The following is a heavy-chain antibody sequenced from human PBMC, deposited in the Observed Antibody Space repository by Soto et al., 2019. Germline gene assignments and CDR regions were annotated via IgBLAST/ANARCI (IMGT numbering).Heavy chain of an antibody. J-gene: IGHJ4*02. Sequence: QVQLVQSGAEVKKPGASVKVSCKASGYTFTSYGINWVRQAPGQGLEWMGWISTYKGNINYAQKFQGRVTMTTDTSTSTAYMELRSLRSDETAVYYCASWPVVESSGYPFNYWGQGTLVTVSS. CDR3: ASWPVVESSGYPFNY. CDR2: ISTYKGNI. D-gene: IGHD3-22*01. V-gene: IGHV1-18*01. CDR1: GYTFTSYG.